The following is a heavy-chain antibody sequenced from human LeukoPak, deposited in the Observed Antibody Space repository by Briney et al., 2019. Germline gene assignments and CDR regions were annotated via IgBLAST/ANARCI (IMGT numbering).Heavy chain of an antibody. D-gene: IGHD5-18*01. CDR2: LIPIFTTP. CDR1: GGTFTNSA. J-gene: IGHJ3*02. V-gene: IGHV1-69*06. Sequence: GASVKVSCKTSGGTFTNSAAVGWVRQAPGQGLEWVRSLIPIFTTPHYAQKFQGRVTITADTSTGTVYMELSSLRSDDTAVYYCARHQLWLHDAFEIWGQGTLVTVSS. CDR3: ARHQLWLHDAFEI.